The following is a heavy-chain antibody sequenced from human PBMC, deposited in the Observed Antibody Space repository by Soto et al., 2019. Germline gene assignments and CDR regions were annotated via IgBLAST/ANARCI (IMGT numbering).Heavy chain of an antibody. V-gene: IGHV4-31*04. CDR1: GASITSGGSY. CDR3: VTNRGDYDGSFFAH. J-gene: IGHJ4*02. Sequence: QVRLQESGPGPVKPSQTLSLSCTVSGASITSGGSYWTWIRQQPGKGLEWLGYIYYSGSTKYNPSLESRVTMSLDTSKTLFYLRLNSVTAADTAVYYCVTNRGDYDGSFFAHWGQGTLVTVSS. CDR2: IYYSGST. D-gene: IGHD3-16*01.